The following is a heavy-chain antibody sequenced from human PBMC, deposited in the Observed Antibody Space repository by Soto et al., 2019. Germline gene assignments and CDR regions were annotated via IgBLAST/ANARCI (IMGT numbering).Heavy chain of an antibody. Sequence: EVQLVESGGGLVQPGGSLRLSCAASGFTFSSYSMNWARQAPGKGLEWISYISSSSRTIYYPDSVKVRFTISRDNAMNSLDLQMNSLRAEDTAVYYCARDKGRSPLDYWGQGTLVTVSS. D-gene: IGHD2-15*01. CDR3: ARDKGRSPLDY. J-gene: IGHJ4*02. V-gene: IGHV3-48*01. CDR1: GFTFSSYS. CDR2: ISSSSRTI.